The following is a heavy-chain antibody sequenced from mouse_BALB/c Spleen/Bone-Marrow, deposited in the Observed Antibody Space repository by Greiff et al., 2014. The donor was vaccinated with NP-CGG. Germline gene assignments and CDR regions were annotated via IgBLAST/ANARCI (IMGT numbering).Heavy chain of an antibody. Sequence: EVKLMESGAELVKPGASVKLSCTASGFNIKDTYMHWVKQRPEQGLEWIGRIDPANGNTKYDPKFQGKATITANTSSNPAYLHLNSLTSEDTSVYYCARYYYGTRYYFDYWGQGTTLTVSS. D-gene: IGHD1-1*01. CDR3: ARYYYGTRYYFDY. J-gene: IGHJ2*01. CDR2: IDPANGNT. CDR1: GFNIKDTY. V-gene: IGHV14-3*02.